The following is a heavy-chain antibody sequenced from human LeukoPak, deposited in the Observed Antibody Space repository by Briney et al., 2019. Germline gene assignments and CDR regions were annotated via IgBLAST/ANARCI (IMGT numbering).Heavy chain of an antibody. D-gene: IGHD3-3*01. CDR1: GGSFSSSSYC. CDR2: IYDSGST. CDR3: ARAGSVFGVVIPFNY. J-gene: IGHJ4*02. Sequence: SETLSLTCTVSGGSFSSSSYCWGWIRQPPGKGLEWIGSIYDSGSTYYNPSLKSRVTISIDTSKSQFSLRLSSVTAADTAVYYCARAGSVFGVVIPFNYWGQGTLVTVSS. V-gene: IGHV4-39*07.